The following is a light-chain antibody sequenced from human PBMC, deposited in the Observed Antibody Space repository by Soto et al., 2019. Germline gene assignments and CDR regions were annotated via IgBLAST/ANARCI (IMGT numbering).Light chain of an antibody. Sequence: IQLTQSPSSLSASVGARVTITCRASPAIASFLAWYQQKPGTAPKLLIYGASTLQSGVPSRFGGSRSGTDYTLTIASLQPEDFATYYCQQLNGSPWTFGQGTKVDIK. J-gene: IGKJ1*01. CDR3: QQLNGSPWT. CDR2: GAS. V-gene: IGKV1-9*01. CDR1: PAIASF.